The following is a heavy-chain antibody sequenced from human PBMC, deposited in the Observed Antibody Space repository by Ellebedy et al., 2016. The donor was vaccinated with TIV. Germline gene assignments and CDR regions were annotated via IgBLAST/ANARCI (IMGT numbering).Heavy chain of an antibody. J-gene: IGHJ4*02. CDR1: GFTFSSYA. V-gene: IGHV3-21*01. CDR3: ARVRGYSYGTDVLDY. CDR2: ISTTSTYI. D-gene: IGHD5-18*01. Sequence: GGSLRLXCAASGFTFSSYAMHWVRQAPGKGLEWVSSISTTSTYIYYADSVKGRFTIFRDNAKNSLYLQMNSLRAEDTAVYYCARVRGYSYGTDVLDYWGQGTLVTVSS.